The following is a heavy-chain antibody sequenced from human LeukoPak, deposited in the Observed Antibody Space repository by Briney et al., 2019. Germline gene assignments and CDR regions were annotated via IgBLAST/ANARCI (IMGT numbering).Heavy chain of an antibody. J-gene: IGHJ5*02. D-gene: IGHD3-10*01. Sequence: GGSLRLSCAASGFPFDYYGFHWVRQAPGKGLEWVAFIRYDGNDKFYGESVKGRSTISKDTSRNTLYLQMNSLRLEDTAVYYCAKDLMRDRWFGESWGQGTLVTVSS. CDR2: IRYDGNDK. CDR1: GFPFDYYG. CDR3: AKDLMRDRWFGES. V-gene: IGHV3-30*02.